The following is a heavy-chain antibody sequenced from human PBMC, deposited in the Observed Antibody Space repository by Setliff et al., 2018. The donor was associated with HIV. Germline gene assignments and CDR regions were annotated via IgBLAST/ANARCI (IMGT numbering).Heavy chain of an antibody. Sequence: GGSLRLSCAASGFTFSSHWMSWIRQAPGKGLGWVASIKQDGSEKYFVDSVKGRFTISRDNAKDSMFLQMNSLRGEDTALYYCAKAHGGGTWIQDYYYMAVWGKGTTVTVSS. V-gene: IGHV3-7*03. CDR2: IKQDGSEK. CDR1: GFTFSSHW. J-gene: IGHJ6*03. CDR3: AKAHGGGTWIQDYYYMAV. D-gene: IGHD5-18*01.